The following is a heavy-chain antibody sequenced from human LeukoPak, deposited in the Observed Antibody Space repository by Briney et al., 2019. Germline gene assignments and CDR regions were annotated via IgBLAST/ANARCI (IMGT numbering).Heavy chain of an antibody. J-gene: IGHJ4*02. CDR2: IGGSGDST. CDR1: GFTFSDYA. D-gene: IGHD3-9*01. V-gene: IGHV3-23*01. CDR3: AKEADDWYPRPFDY. Sequence: GGSLRLSCAASGFTFSDYAMHWVRQIPGKELEWVSAIGGSGDSTYYADSVKGRFTISRDNSKNTLYLQMNSLTAEDTAVYYCAKEADDWYPRPFDYWGQGTLVTVSS.